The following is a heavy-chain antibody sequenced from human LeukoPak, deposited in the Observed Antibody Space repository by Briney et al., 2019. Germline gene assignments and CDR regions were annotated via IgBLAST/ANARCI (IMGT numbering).Heavy chain of an antibody. CDR3: ARRYGSGSYYKGGRYYYMDA. J-gene: IGHJ6*03. Sequence: SETLSLTCTVSGYSISSGYYWGWIRQPPGKGLEWIGSIYHSGRTFYNPSLKSRVTISVDTSKNQFSLKLSSVTAADTAVYYCARRYGSGSYYKGGRYYYMDAWGKGTTVTISS. V-gene: IGHV4-38-2*02. D-gene: IGHD3-10*01. CDR2: IYHSGRT. CDR1: GYSISSGYY.